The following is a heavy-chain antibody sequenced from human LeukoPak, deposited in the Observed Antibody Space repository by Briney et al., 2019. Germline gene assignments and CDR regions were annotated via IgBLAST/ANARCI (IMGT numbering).Heavy chain of an antibody. CDR3: ARALYDTSGYYYGDFDY. CDR1: GFTFSTYA. V-gene: IGHV3-64*01. CDR2: INSDGSST. J-gene: IGHJ4*02. Sequence: GGSLRLSWAASGFTFSTYAMHWVRQAPGKGLEYVSAINSDGSSTYYANSVKRILTISIDNSKNTLYLQMGSLRADDMAVYYCARALYDTSGYYYGDFDYWGQGTLVTVSS. D-gene: IGHD3-22*01.